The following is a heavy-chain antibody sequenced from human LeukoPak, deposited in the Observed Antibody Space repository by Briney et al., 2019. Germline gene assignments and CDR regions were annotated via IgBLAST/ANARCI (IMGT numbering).Heavy chain of an antibody. J-gene: IGHJ6*03. V-gene: IGHV4-61*05. CDR3: TRGSIAYYYMDV. CDR1: GGPISTTDDY. CDR2: IYYSGST. Sequence: KSSETLSLTCTVSGGPISTTDDYWGWIRQPPGKGLEWIGNIYYSGSTNYNPSLKSRVTISVDTSKNQFSLKLSSVTAADTAVYYCTRGSIAYYYMDVWGKGTTVTISS. D-gene: IGHD3-22*01.